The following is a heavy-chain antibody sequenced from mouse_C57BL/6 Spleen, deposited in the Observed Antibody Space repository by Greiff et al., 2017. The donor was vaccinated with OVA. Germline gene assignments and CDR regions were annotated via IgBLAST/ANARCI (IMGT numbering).Heavy chain of an antibody. CDR1: GYSFTGYY. V-gene: IGHV1-42*01. J-gene: IGHJ2*01. D-gene: IGHD1-1*01. Sequence: SGPELVKPGASVKISCKASGYSFTGYYMNWVKQSPEKSLEWIGEINPSTGGTTYNQKFKAKATLTVDKSSSTAYMQLKSLTSEDSAVYYCARADYYGSRGGYFDYWGQGTTLTVSS. CDR2: INPSTGGT. CDR3: ARADYYGSRGGYFDY.